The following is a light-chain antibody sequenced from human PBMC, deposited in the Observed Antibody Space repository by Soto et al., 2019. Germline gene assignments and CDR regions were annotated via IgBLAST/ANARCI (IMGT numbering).Light chain of an antibody. V-gene: IGLV1-44*01. J-gene: IGLJ1*01. Sequence: QSVLTQPPSASGTPGQSVTISCSGSSSNIGSNTVNWYQQLPGTAPKLLIYSNNQRPSGVPDRFSGSKSGTSASLAISGLQSEDEADYYCAAWDDSLNGDYVFGTGKKVTVL. CDR1: SSNIGSNT. CDR3: AAWDDSLNGDYV. CDR2: SNN.